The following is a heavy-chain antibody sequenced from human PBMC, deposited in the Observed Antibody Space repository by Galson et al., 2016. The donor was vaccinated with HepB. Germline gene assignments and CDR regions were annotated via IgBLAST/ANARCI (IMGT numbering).Heavy chain of an antibody. J-gene: IGHJ4*02. Sequence: SVKVSCKASGYTFTTSGISWVRQAPGQGLEWMGIINPSGGSTNYAQNLQGRVTVTRDTSTSTVYMELSSLRSEDTAVDYCARGMVRGVSITFFDYWGQGTLVTVSS. D-gene: IGHD3-10*01. V-gene: IGHV1-46*03. CDR1: GYTFTTSG. CDR3: ARGMVRGVSITFFDY. CDR2: INPSGGST.